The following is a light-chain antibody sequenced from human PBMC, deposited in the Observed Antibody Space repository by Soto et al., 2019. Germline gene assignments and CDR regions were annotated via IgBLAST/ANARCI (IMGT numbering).Light chain of an antibody. CDR2: GAS. J-gene: IGKJ3*01. V-gene: IGKV3D-15*01. CDR3: QQYDNWPRT. CDR1: QSIGST. Sequence: EIVMTQSPATLSVSPGERATLSCRASQSIGSTLAWYQQIYGQAPRLLIYGASTRATGIPARFSGSGSGTEFTLTSSSLQSEDVEVYDCQQYDNWPRTFGPGTKVNIK.